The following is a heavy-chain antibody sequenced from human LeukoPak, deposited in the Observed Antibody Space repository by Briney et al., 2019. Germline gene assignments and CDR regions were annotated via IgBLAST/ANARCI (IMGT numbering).Heavy chain of an antibody. J-gene: IGHJ4*02. CDR2: FYPDDSNS. CDR3: ARHVYGSGNYDY. Sequence: GESLNISGKRSGYSFTSYWIGWVRQMPGKGLEWIGTFYPDDSNSRYSTSFDGQVTIPCDKSISTASLQWSSLKASDTAMYYCARHVYGSGNYDYWGQGNLVTVSS. CDR1: GYSFTSYW. V-gene: IGHV5-51*01. D-gene: IGHD3-10*01.